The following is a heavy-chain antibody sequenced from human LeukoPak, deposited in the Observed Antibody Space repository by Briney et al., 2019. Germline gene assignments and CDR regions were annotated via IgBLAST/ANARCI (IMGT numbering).Heavy chain of an antibody. CDR3: ARGIFGVVITLKNYYYYMDV. J-gene: IGHJ6*03. Sequence: SVKVSCEASGGTFSSYVINWVRQAPGEGLEWMGKIIPIFSSTTYAQKFQGRVTITADESTSTAYMELSSLRSEDTAVYYCARGIFGVVITLKNYYYYMDVWGKGTTVTVSS. CDR1: GGTFSSYV. CDR2: IIPIFSST. V-gene: IGHV1-69*13. D-gene: IGHD3-3*01.